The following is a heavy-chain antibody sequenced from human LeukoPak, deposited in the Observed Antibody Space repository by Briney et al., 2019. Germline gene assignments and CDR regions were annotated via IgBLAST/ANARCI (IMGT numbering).Heavy chain of an antibody. CDR2: IIPILGIA. Sequence: SVKVSCKASGYSFTGYFMQWVRQAPGQGLEWMGRIIPILGIANYAQKFQGRVTITADKSTSTAYMELSSLRSEDTAVYYCASEMVYAADYWGQGTLVTVSS. J-gene: IGHJ4*02. D-gene: IGHD2-8*01. V-gene: IGHV1-69*04. CDR3: ASEMVYAADY. CDR1: GYSFTGYF.